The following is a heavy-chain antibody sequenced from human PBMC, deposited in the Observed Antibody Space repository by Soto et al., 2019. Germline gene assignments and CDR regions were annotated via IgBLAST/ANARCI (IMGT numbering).Heavy chain of an antibody. J-gene: IGHJ4*02. Sequence: SETLSLTCTVSGGSISSGGYYWSWIRQHPGKGLEWIGYIYYSGSTYYNPSLKSRVTISVDTSKNQFSLKLSSVTAADTAVYYCARVALLLSPLIDYWGQGTLVTVSS. CDR1: GGSISSGGYY. CDR2: IYYSGST. CDR3: ARVALLLSPLIDY. V-gene: IGHV4-31*03.